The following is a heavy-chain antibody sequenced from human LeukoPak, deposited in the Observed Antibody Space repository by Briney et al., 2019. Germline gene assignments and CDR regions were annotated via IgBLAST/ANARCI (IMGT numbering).Heavy chain of an antibody. Sequence: ASVKVSCKASGFTFSNYYLHWVRQAPGQGLEWLGWINLNSGATNYAQKLQGRVTMTRDTSISTAYMEVSSLRSDDTAVFYCARDMLSIHTGSEHHYTDMDVWGQGTTVTVSS. D-gene: IGHD3-16*01. CDR3: ARDMLSIHTGSEHHYTDMDV. V-gene: IGHV1-2*02. CDR2: INLNSGAT. J-gene: IGHJ6*02. CDR1: GFTFSNYY.